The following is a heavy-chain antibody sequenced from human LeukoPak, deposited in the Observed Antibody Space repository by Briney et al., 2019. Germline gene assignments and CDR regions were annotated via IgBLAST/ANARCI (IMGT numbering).Heavy chain of an antibody. Sequence: GGSLRLSCAASGFTFSSYGMHWVRQAPGKGLEWVAIIWYDGSNKYYADSVKGRFTISRDNSKNTLYLQMNSLRAEDTAVYYCAKESGDGLYYFDYWGQGTRVTVSS. V-gene: IGHV3-33*06. CDR2: IWYDGSNK. J-gene: IGHJ4*02. CDR3: AKESGDGLYYFDY. D-gene: IGHD2-21*02. CDR1: GFTFSSYG.